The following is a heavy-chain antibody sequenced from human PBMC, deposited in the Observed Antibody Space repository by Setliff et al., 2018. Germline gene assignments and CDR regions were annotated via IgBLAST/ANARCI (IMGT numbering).Heavy chain of an antibody. J-gene: IGHJ1*01. D-gene: IGHD2-21*02. CDR1: GYTFTNND. CDR3: ARAHCIGGYCYYGYFQY. Sequence: ASVKVSCKASGYTFTNNDIHWVRQAPGQGLEWLGLINPSGGYTNYAQKFQDRITLTRDTPTNTLYMELGGLRSEDTAVYFCARAHCIGGYCYYGYFQYWGQGTLVTVSS. V-gene: IGHV1-46*01. CDR2: INPSGGYT.